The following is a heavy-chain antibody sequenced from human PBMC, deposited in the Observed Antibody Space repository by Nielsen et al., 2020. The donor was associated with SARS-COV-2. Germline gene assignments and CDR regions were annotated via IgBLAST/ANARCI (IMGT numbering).Heavy chain of an antibody. Sequence: GGSLRLSCAASGFTFSSYAMHWVRQAPGKGLEWVAVISYDGSNKYYADSVKGRLTISRDNSKNTLYLQMNSLRAEDTAVYYCARQYKPGYCSSTSCYIAYYYYYGMDVWGQGTTVTVSS. V-gene: IGHV3-30-3*01. D-gene: IGHD2-2*02. CDR2: ISYDGSNK. CDR1: GFTFSSYA. J-gene: IGHJ6*02. CDR3: ARQYKPGYCSSTSCYIAYYYYYGMDV.